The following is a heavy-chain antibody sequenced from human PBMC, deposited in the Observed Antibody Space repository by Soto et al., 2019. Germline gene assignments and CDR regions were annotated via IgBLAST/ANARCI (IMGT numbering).Heavy chain of an antibody. V-gene: IGHV4-4*07. CDR2: VAASGST. Sequence: SETLSLTCTVSGGSISGFFWTWVRQPPGMPLEGLGHVAASGSTAYNPSLRSRLSLSLDVSKNRFSLELTSVTAADTATYFCARGGSTHYYYGLDVWGKGTTV. CDR1: GGSISGFF. J-gene: IGHJ6*04. CDR3: ARGGSTHYYYGLDV.